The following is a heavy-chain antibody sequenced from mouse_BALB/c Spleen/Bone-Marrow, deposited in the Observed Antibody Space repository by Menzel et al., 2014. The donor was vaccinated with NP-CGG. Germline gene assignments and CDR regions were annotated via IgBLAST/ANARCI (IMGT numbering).Heavy chain of an antibody. Sequence: EVQVVESGGGLVQPGGSMELSCVASGLTFSSYWMSWVRQSPEKGLEWVAEIRLKSDNYATHYAESVKGKFTISRDDSKSRLYLQMNSLRAEDTGIYYCTDLGTDYWGQGTTLTVSS. CDR1: GLTFSSYW. D-gene: IGHD4-1*01. CDR3: TDLGTDY. CDR2: IRLKSDNYAT. J-gene: IGHJ2*01. V-gene: IGHV6-3*01.